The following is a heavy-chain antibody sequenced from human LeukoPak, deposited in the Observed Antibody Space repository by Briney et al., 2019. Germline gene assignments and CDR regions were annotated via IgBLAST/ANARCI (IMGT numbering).Heavy chain of an antibody. Sequence: PGGSLRLSCAASGFRFSDYWMSWVRQAPGKGLEWVANIKQDGSEKEYVDSVKGRFTISRDNAQNSLYLQMDSLRAEDTAVYFCTRYKLVNWSVGWFDPWGQGTLVTVSS. V-gene: IGHV3-7*01. CDR1: GFRFSDYW. CDR2: IKQDGSEK. CDR3: TRYKLVNWSVGWFDP. J-gene: IGHJ5*02. D-gene: IGHD1-14*01.